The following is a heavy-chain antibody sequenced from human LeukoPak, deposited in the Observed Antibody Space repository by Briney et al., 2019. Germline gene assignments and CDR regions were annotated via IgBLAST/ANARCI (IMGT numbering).Heavy chain of an antibody. V-gene: IGHV3-74*01. CDR1: GFAFNTYW. CDR3: ARDTYYAPFDP. D-gene: IGHD2/OR15-2a*01. CDR2: IRGHGTDP. J-gene: IGHJ5*02. Sequence: PGGSLRLSCAASGFAFNTYWMHWVRQVPGKGLVWVSRIRGHGTDPIYADPVMGRFTISRDNAKNTLYLQMNSLRAEDTAVYYCARDTYYAPFDPWGQGTLVIVSS.